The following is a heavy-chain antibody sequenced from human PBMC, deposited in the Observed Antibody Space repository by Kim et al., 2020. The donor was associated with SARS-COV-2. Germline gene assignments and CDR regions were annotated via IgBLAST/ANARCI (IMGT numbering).Heavy chain of an antibody. CDR1: GFTFSSYW. J-gene: IGHJ6*02. CDR2: IKQDGSEK. V-gene: IGHV3-7*03. Sequence: GGSLRLSCAASGFTFSSYWMCWVRHAPGKGLEWVANIKQDGSEKYYVDSVKGRFTISRDNAKNSLYLQMNSLRAEDTAVYYCVRNGYYQSGVYGMDVWGQGTTVTVSS. D-gene: IGHD1-26*01. CDR3: VRNGYYQSGVYGMDV.